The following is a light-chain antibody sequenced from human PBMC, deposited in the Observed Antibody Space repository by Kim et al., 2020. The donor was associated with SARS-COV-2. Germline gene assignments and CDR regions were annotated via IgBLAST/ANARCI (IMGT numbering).Light chain of an antibody. CDR1: SSDVGGYIY. CDR2: DVS. CDR3: SSYTSSSTRV. J-gene: IGLJ3*02. V-gene: IGLV2-14*03. Sequence: GQSITISCTGTSSDVGGYIYVAWHQQHPGKAPNLMIYDVSNRPSGVSNRFSGSKSGNTASLTISGLQAEDEADYYCSSYTSSSTRVFGGGTQLTVL.